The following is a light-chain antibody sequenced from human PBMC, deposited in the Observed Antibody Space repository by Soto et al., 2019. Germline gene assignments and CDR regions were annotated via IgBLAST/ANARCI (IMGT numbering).Light chain of an antibody. CDR1: QSVSSNS. CDR3: QQYGDLPPT. CDR2: GTS. V-gene: IGKV3-20*01. Sequence: EIVLTQSPGTLSLSPGESATLSCRASQSVSSNSLAWYRRNPGQPPSLLIYGTSTRATDIPRRFSGSGSGTDFTLTITRLEPEDFGVYFCQQYGDLPPTFGQGTKVEVK. J-gene: IGKJ1*01.